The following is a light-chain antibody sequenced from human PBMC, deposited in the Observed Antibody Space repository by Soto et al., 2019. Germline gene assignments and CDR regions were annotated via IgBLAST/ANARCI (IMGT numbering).Light chain of an antibody. J-gene: IGKJ4*01. Sequence: DIQMTQSPSSLSASVGDRVTITCRASQNIVNYLNWYQRKPGKAPKLLIYGASSLQRWVPSRFSGSGSGTDFTLTISTLQPEDFATFYCQQSYSVPLTFGGGTKVEIK. CDR2: GAS. CDR3: QQSYSVPLT. CDR1: QNIVNY. V-gene: IGKV1-39*01.